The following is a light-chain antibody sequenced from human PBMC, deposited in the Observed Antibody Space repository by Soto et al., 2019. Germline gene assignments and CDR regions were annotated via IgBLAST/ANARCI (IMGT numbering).Light chain of an antibody. V-gene: IGKV3-11*01. Sequence: EIVLTQSPATLSLSPGERATLSCRAIQSVSKYLAWYQQKPGQVPRLLIYDAFNRATGIPVRFSGSGSGTDFTLTISSLEPEDFAVYYCQQRINWPLTFGPGTKVEVK. CDR3: QQRINWPLT. CDR2: DAF. J-gene: IGKJ3*01. CDR1: QSVSKY.